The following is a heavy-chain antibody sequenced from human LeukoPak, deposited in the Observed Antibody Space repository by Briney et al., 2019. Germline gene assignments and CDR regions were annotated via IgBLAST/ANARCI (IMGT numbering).Heavy chain of an antibody. D-gene: IGHD6-13*01. V-gene: IGHV1-69*06. CDR2: IIPIFGTA. Sequence: SVKVSCKASGYTFTNYGISWVRQAPGQGLEWMGGIIPIFGTANYAQKFQGRVTITADKSTSTAYMELSSLKSEDTGVYYCATVFQQRGYYYMDVWGKGTTVTVSS. CDR3: ATVFQQRGYYYMDV. J-gene: IGHJ6*03. CDR1: GYTFTNYG.